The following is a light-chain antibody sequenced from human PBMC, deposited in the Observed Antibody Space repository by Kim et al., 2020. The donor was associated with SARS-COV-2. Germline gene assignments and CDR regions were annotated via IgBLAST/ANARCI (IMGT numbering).Light chain of an antibody. CDR1: SGHSSNA. Sequence: LVLTQSPSASASLGASVKLICTLSSGHSSNAIAWHQQQPEKGPRYLMKLNNDGSHSRGDGIPDRFSGSSSGAERYLTITSLQSEDEADYYCQTWGTGIRVFGGGTQLTVL. V-gene: IGLV4-69*01. J-gene: IGLJ3*02. CDR3: QTWGTGIRV. CDR2: LNNDGSH.